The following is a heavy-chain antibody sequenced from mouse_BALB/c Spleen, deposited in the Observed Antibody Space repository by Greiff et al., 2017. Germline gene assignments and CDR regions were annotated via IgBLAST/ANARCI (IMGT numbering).Heavy chain of an antibody. J-gene: IGHJ3*01. CDR1: GFTFSSFG. V-gene: IGHV5-17*02. CDR2: ISSGSSTI. D-gene: IGHD1-2*01. Sequence: DVMLVESGGGLVQPGGSRKLSCAASGFTFSSFGMHWVRQAPEKGLEWVAYISSGSSTIYYADTVKGRFTIARDNPKNTLFLQMTSLRSEDTAMYYCARSGTTATSFAYWGQGTLVTVSA. CDR3: ARSGTTATSFAY.